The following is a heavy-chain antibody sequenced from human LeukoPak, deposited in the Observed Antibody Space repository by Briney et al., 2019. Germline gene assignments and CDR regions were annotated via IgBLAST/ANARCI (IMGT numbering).Heavy chain of an antibody. CDR3: YGGNAEK. V-gene: IGHV3-74*01. D-gene: IGHD4-23*01. CDR1: GFPFSSYW. Sequence: GGSLRLSCAVSGFPFSSYWMHGVRQAPGKGLAWVSGINTDGSRTYYADSVKGRFTISRDNARNTLDLQMNSLRVEDTAVYFCYGGNAEKWGQGTLVTVPS. J-gene: IGHJ1*01. CDR2: INTDGSRT.